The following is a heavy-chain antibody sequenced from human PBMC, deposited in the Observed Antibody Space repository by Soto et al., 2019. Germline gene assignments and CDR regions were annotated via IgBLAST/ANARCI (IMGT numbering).Heavy chain of an antibody. D-gene: IGHD3-22*01. Sequence: GGSLRLSCAASGFTFSSYAMHWVRQAPGKGLEWVAVISYDGSNKYYADSVKGRFTISRDNSKNTLYLQMNSLRAEDTAVYYCCGRCYDSSCVDYWGQGTLVTVSS. CDR1: GFTFSSYA. J-gene: IGHJ4*02. V-gene: IGHV3-30-3*01. CDR2: ISYDGSNK. CDR3: CGRCYDSSCVDY.